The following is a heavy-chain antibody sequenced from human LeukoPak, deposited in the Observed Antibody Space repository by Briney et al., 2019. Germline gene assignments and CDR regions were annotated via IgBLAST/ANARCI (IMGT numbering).Heavy chain of an antibody. CDR3: ARPRGGYSYGFDY. Sequence: GGSLRLSCAASGFTFNRYSMNWVRQAPGMGLEWISYISSSSSTIYYADSVRGRFTISRDNAKNSLYLQMNSLRAEDTAVYYCARPRGGYSYGFDYWGQGTLVTVSS. D-gene: IGHD5-18*01. CDR2: ISSSSSTI. CDR1: GFTFNRYS. V-gene: IGHV3-48*01. J-gene: IGHJ4*02.